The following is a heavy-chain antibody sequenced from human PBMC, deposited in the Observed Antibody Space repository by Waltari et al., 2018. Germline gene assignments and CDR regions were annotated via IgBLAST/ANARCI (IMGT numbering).Heavy chain of an antibody. CDR3: ARGRGWEDLVAGDYYYGMDV. V-gene: IGHV4-34*01. J-gene: IGHJ6*02. D-gene: IGHD6-19*01. CDR2: VNQSGHT. Sequence: QLHLQQWGAGLLRPSETLSLNCGVDGGSFTGHYWSGIRQTPGKGLEWVGEVNQSGHTNYNPSLTSRVTISVDTSKSQFFLTLISVTAADTAVYYCARGRGWEDLVAGDYYYGMDVWGQGTTVTVSS. CDR1: GGSFTGHY.